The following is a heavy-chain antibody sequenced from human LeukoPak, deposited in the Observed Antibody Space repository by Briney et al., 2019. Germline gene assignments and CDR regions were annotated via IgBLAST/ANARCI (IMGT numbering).Heavy chain of an antibody. CDR1: AFAFSSHD. Sequence: GGSLRLSCAASAFAFSSHDMHGLRQAPGKGPAGVKFIQYDGSYVNYGASARGRFTISRDNSENPLYLQMNSLRADDAAVYYCVRHMGVAGWYFALWGRGTLVTVSS. CDR2: IQYDGSYV. D-gene: IGHD6-19*01. CDR3: VRHMGVAGWYFAL. V-gene: IGHV3-30*02. J-gene: IGHJ2*01.